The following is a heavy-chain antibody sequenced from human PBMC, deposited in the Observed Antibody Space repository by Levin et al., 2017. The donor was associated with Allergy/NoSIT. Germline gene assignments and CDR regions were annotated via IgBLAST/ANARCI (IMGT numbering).Heavy chain of an antibody. J-gene: IGHJ4*02. CDR3: ATARGSSGYYGWPYYFDY. CDR2: FDPEDGET. Sequence: GESLKISCKVSGYTLTELSMHWVRQAPGKGLEWMGGFDPEDGETIYAQKFQGRVTMTEDTSTDTAYMELSSLRSEDTAVYYCATARGSSGYYGWPYYFDYWGQGTLVTVSS. D-gene: IGHD3-22*01. CDR1: GYTLTELS. V-gene: IGHV1-24*01.